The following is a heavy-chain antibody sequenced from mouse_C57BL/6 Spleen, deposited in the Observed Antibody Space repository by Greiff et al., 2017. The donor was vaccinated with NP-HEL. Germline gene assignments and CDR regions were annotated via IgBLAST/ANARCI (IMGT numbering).Heavy chain of an antibody. V-gene: IGHV1-82*01. Sequence: VQLQQSGPELVKPGASVKISCKASGYAFSSSWMNWVKQRPGKGLEWIGRIYPGDGDTNYNGKFKGKATLTADKSSSTAYMQLSSLTSEDSAVYFCANYDYDGSDWYFDVWGTGTTVTVSS. CDR3: ANYDYDGSDWYFDV. CDR2: IYPGDGDT. D-gene: IGHD2-4*01. J-gene: IGHJ1*03. CDR1: GYAFSSSW.